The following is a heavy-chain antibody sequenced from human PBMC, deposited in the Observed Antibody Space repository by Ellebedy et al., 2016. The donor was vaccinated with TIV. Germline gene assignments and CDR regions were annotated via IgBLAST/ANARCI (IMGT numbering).Heavy chain of an antibody. CDR1: GGSISGYF. V-gene: IGHV4-59*01. CDR3: ARYYCSGTCYHFDY. D-gene: IGHD2-2*01. J-gene: IGHJ4*02. Sequence: SETLSLXXTVSGGSISGYFWSWIRQPPGKGLEWIGWIYYDGSTKYNPSLQSRVTMSVDTSKNRFSLRLSSVTAADTAPYYCARYYCSGTCYHFDYWGQGTLVTVSS. CDR2: IYYDGST.